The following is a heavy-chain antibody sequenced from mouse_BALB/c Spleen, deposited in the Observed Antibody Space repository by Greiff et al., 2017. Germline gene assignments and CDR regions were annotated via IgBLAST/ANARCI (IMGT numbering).Heavy chain of an antibody. CDR3: SCSGYYRYGGFDY. Sequence: EVQLQESGAGLVRPGASVKLSCKASGFTFNDYSMHWVKQRPEQGLEWIGWIDPGSGSTIYDPKFQGKASLTADTYSNSAYLKLSSLTAEATDFFYCSCSGYYRYGGFDYWGQGTTLTVSS. D-gene: IGHD2-14*01. CDR2: IDPGSGST. V-gene: IGHV14-1*02. J-gene: IGHJ2*01. CDR1: GFTFNDYS.